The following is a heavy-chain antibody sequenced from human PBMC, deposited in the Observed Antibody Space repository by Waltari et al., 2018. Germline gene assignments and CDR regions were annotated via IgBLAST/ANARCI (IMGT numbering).Heavy chain of an antibody. J-gene: IGHJ4*02. CDR3: ARGRQLVRTFDY. CDR1: GGSFSGYY. V-gene: IGHV4-34*01. D-gene: IGHD6-13*01. Sequence: QVQLQQWGAGLLKPSETLSLTCAVSGGSFSGYYWSWIRQPPGKGLEWIGEINHSGSTNYNPSLKSRVTISVDTSKNQFSLKLSSVTAADTAVYYCARGRQLVRTFDYWGQGTLVTVSS. CDR2: INHSGST.